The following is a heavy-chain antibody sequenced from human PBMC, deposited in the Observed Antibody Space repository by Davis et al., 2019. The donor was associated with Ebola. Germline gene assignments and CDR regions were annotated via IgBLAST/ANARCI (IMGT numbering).Heavy chain of an antibody. CDR3: ARDPHDYGGADY. J-gene: IGHJ4*02. Sequence: GESLKISCEASGFTFSSYSMNWVRQAPGKGLEWVASITSNSRYKFYADSLKGRFTVSRDDANNSLYLQVNSLRGEDTAVYYCARDPHDYGGADYWGQGTLVSGSS. CDR2: ITSNSRYK. V-gene: IGHV3-21*04. CDR1: GFTFSSYS. D-gene: IGHD4-23*01.